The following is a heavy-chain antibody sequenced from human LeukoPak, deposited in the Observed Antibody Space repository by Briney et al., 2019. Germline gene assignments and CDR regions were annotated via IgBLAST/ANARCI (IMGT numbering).Heavy chain of an antibody. V-gene: IGHV1-69*13. Sequence: SVKVSCTASGYTFTSYDINWVRQATGQGLEWMGGIIPIFGTANYAQKFQGRVTITADESTSTAYMELSSLRSEDTAVYYCASSTSKTTYYYYGMDVWGQGTTVTVSS. CDR2: IIPIFGTA. CDR3: ASSTSKTTYYYYGMDV. D-gene: IGHD2-2*01. J-gene: IGHJ6*02. CDR1: GYTFTSYD.